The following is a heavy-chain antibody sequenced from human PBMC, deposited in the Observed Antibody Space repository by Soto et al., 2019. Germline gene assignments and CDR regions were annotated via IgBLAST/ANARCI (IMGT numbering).Heavy chain of an antibody. CDR1: GGSINIGDYY. CDR3: ARDQTSGASGHHWFDR. CDR2: IYYSGST. V-gene: IGHV4-30-4*01. J-gene: IGHJ5*02. Sequence: SETLSLTCTVSGGSINIGDYYWRWIRQPPGKGLEWIGYIYYSGSTSYNPSLKSRVIMSVDTSKNEFSLRLSSVTAADTAVYYCARDQTSGASGHHWFDRWGQGTLVTVSS. D-gene: IGHD3-10*01.